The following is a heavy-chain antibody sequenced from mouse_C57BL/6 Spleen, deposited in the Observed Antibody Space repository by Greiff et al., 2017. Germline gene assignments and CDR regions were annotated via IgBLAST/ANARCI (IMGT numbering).Heavy chain of an antibody. Sequence: EVKVVESGGGLVQPGGSLKLSCAASGFTFSDYGMAWVRQAPRKGPEWVAFISNLAYSIYYADTVTGRFTISRENAKNTRYLEMSSLGSEDTAMFNCARHDYDDGGYYYAMEYWGQRTSVTVSS. CDR1: GFTFSDYG. J-gene: IGHJ4*01. V-gene: IGHV5-15*01. CDR3: ARHDYDDGGYYYAMEY. CDR2: ISNLAYSI. D-gene: IGHD2-4*01.